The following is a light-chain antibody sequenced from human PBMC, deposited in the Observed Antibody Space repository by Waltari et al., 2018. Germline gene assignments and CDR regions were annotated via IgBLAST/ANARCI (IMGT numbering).Light chain of an antibody. CDR1: QSISNS. V-gene: IGKV1-39*01. J-gene: IGKJ2*01. CDR2: VAS. Sequence: IQMTQSPSSLSASVGDSVTITCRASQSISNSLNWYQQIPGKAPKLLIYVASTLQSGVPSRFSGSGSGTDFSLTISSLQPEDFATYYCQQSYTTAYTFGQGTKLEIK. CDR3: QQSYTTAYT.